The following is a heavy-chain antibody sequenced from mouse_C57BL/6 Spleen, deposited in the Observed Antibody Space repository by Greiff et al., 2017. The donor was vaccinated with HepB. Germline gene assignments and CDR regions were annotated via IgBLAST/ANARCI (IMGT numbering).Heavy chain of an antibody. Sequence: EVKLQESGGGLVQPGGSMKLSCVASGFTFSNYWMNWVRQSPEKGLEWVAQIRLKSDNYATHYAESVKGRFTISRDDSKSSVYLQMNNLRAEDTGIYYCTAGGSSSAYWGQGTLVTVSA. CDR1: GFTFSNYW. CDR3: TAGGSSSAY. D-gene: IGHD1-1*01. J-gene: IGHJ3*01. V-gene: IGHV6-3*01. CDR2: IRLKSDNYAT.